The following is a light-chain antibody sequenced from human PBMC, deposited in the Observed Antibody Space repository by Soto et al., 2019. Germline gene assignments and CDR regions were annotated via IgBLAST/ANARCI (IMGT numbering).Light chain of an antibody. CDR3: QHDNDWPFP. V-gene: IGKV3-15*01. CDR1: QSVSSN. Sequence: EIVMTQSPATLSVSPGERATLSCRASQSVSSNLAWYQQKPGQAPTLLIYGASARASGIPARFRGSGSGTDFTLSISSLQSEEFAVYYCQHDNDWPFPFGQATKLELK. CDR2: GAS. J-gene: IGKJ2*01.